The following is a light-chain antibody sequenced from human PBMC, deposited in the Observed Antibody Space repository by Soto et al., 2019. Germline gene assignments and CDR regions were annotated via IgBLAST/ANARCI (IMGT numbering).Light chain of an antibody. CDR1: QSVNSNY. CDR2: GAS. Sequence: EIVLTQSPGTLSLSPGERATLSCRASQSVNSNYLAWYQRKPGEAPRLLIYGASNRATDIPYRFSASGSGTDFTLTITILEAEDFAVYYCQQYDSTPPTFGQGTKVEVK. V-gene: IGKV3-20*01. J-gene: IGKJ1*01. CDR3: QQYDSTPPT.